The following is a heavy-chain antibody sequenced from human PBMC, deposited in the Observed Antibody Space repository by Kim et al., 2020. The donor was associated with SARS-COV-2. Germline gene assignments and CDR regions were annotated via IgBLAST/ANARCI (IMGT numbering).Heavy chain of an antibody. CDR1: GGSISSSSYY. CDR2: IYYSGST. Sequence: SETLSLTCTVSGGSISSSSYYWGWIRQPPGKGLEWIGSIYYSGSTYYNPSLKSRVTISVDTSKNQFSLKLSSVTAADTAVYYCAGGKTYYDILTGSRDDAFDIWGQGTMVTVSS. CDR3: AGGKTYYDILTGSRDDAFDI. J-gene: IGHJ3*02. V-gene: IGHV4-39*07. D-gene: IGHD3-9*01.